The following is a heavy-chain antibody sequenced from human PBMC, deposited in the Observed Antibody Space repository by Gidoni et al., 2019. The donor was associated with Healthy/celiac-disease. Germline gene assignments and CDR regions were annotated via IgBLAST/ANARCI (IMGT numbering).Heavy chain of an antibody. Sequence: QVQLQESGPGLVKPSETLSLTCTVSGYSISSGYYWGWIRQPPGKGLEWIGSIYHSGSTYYNPSLKSRVTISVDTSKNKFSLKLSSVTAADTAVYYCARDRRGYSYGFDYWGQGTLVTVSS. CDR3: ARDRRGYSYGFDY. D-gene: IGHD5-18*01. V-gene: IGHV4-38-2*02. CDR1: GYSISSGYY. CDR2: IYHSGST. J-gene: IGHJ4*02.